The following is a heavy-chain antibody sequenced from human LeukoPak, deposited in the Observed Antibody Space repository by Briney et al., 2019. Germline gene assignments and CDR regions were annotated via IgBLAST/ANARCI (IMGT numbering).Heavy chain of an antibody. V-gene: IGHV4-4*02. J-gene: IGHJ4*02. Sequence: SETLSLTCAVSGGSISSSNWWSWVRQPPGKGLEWIGEIYHSGSTNYNPSLKSRVTISVDTSKNQFSLKLSSVTAADTAVYYCARGQMMITFGGVQTHFDYWGQGTLVTVSS. CDR1: GGSISSSNW. CDR2: IYHSGST. CDR3: ARGQMMITFGGVQTHFDY. D-gene: IGHD3-16*01.